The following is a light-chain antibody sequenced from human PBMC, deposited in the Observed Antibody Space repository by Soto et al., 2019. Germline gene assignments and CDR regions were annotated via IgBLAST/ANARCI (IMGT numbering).Light chain of an antibody. V-gene: IGKV4-1*01. J-gene: IGKJ2*01. CDR3: QQYHSSLT. CDR2: WAS. Sequence: DIVMTQSPVSLSVSLGERATINCKSSQTVFHSSYNKDFLAWYQQKPGQPPKLLFYWASTRESGVPARFSGGGSETDFSLTISSLQAEDVAVYYCQQYHSSLTFGQGTKLEIK. CDR1: QTVFHSSYNKDF.